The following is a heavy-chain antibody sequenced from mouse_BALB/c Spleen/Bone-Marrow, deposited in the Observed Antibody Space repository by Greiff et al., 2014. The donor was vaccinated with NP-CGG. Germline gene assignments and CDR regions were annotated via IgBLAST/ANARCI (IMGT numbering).Heavy chain of an antibody. V-gene: IGHV5-6-4*01. J-gene: IGHJ2*01. CDR2: ISSGGHDT. CDR1: GFTFSAYS. Sequence: EVQLVESGGGLVKPGGSLKLFCAASGFTFSAYSMSWVRQTPEKRLEWVATISSGGHDTYYSESVKGRFTISRDNVKNTLYLQMDSLRSVDSAVYYCSKDGGYDYSYYFDYWGQGTTLTVSS. CDR3: SKDGGYDYSYYFDY. D-gene: IGHD2-4*01.